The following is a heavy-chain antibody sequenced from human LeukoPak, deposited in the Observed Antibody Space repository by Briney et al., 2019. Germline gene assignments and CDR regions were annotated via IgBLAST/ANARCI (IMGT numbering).Heavy chain of an antibody. CDR3: VRQVPAPGNWFDP. CDR2: IYHSGST. CDR1: GGSISSGGYS. Sequence: SETLSLTCAVSGGSISSGGYSWSWIRQPPGNGLEWIGYIYHSGSTYYSPSLRSRVTMSLDRSKNQFSLNLNSVTGADTAVYYCVRQVPAPGNWFDPWGQGTLVIVSS. J-gene: IGHJ5*02. V-gene: IGHV4-30-2*01. D-gene: IGHD2-2*01.